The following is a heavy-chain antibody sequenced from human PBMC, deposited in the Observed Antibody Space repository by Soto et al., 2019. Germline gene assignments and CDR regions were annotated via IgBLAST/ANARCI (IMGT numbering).Heavy chain of an antibody. CDR1: GYSFTSYW. J-gene: IGHJ5*02. CDR3: AIAANGNTWFDP. D-gene: IGHD6-13*01. CDR2: IYPGNSDT. Sequence: GESLKISCKGSGYSFTSYWIGWARQTPGKGLEWMGIIYPGNSDTRYSQSFRGQVTISVDKSISTAHLQWSSLTASDTGIYYCAIAANGNTWFDPRGQGTLLTVSS. V-gene: IGHV5-51*01.